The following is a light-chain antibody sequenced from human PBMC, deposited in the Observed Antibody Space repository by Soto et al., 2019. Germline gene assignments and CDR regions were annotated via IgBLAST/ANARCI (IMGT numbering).Light chain of an antibody. CDR1: SSDVGGYNY. J-gene: IGLJ2*01. Sequence: QSALTQPASVSGSPGQSITISCTGASSDVGGYNYVSWYQQHPGKAPKLMIYDVSNRPSGVSNRFSDSKSGNTASLTISGLQAEDEAEYYCSSYTSRSPYVVFGGGTKLTVL. CDR3: SSYTSRSPYVV. V-gene: IGLV2-14*01. CDR2: DVS.